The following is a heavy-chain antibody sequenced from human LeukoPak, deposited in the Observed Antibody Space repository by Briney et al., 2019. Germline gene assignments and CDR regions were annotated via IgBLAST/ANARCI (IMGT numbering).Heavy chain of an antibody. V-gene: IGHV1-24*01. D-gene: IGHD1-26*01. J-gene: IGHJ4*02. CDR2: FDPEDGET. Sequence: GASVNVSCKVSGYTLTELSMHWVRQAPGKGLEWMGGFDPEDGETIYAQKFQGRVTITADESTSTAYMELSSLRSEDTAVYYCARDDLVLWGQGTLVTVSS. CDR3: ARDDLVL. CDR1: GYTLTELS.